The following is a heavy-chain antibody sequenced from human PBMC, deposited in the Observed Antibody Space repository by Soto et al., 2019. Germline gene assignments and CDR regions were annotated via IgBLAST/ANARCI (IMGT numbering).Heavy chain of an antibody. V-gene: IGHV4-34*01. J-gene: IGHJ2*01. CDR2: INHSGST. CDR1: GGSISSYGSY. CDR3: ARGQRYYGSGSYRPPNPYWYFDL. D-gene: IGHD3-10*01. Sequence: SXTLSLTCAVSGGSISSYGSYWIWIRQPPGKGMECIXEINHSGSTNYNPSLKSRVTISVDTSKNQFSLKLSSVTAADTAVYYCARGQRYYGSGSYRPPNPYWYFDLWGRGTLVTVSS.